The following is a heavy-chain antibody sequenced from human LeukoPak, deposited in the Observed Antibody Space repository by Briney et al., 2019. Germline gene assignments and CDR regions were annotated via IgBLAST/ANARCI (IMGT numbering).Heavy chain of an antibody. D-gene: IGHD3-22*01. CDR3: AREGTFTYYYDSSGYFDY. Sequence: GGSLRLSCAASGFTFSSYWMSWVRQAPGKGLEWVANIKQDGSEKYYVDSVKGRFTISRDNAKNSLCLQMNSLRAEDTAVYYCAREGTFTYYYDSSGYFDYWGQGTLVTVSS. V-gene: IGHV3-7*01. CDR1: GFTFSSYW. CDR2: IKQDGSEK. J-gene: IGHJ4*02.